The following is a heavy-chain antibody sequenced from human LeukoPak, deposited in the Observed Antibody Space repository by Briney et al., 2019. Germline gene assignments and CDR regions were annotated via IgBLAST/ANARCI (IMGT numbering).Heavy chain of an antibody. V-gene: IGHV3-7*01. J-gene: IGHJ5*02. Sequence: GGSLRLSCAASGFTFSSYWVSWVRQAPGKGLEWVANIKQDGSEKYYVDSVKGRFTISRDNAKNSLYLQMNSLRAEDTAVYYCARDIPSIGYNWFDPWGQGTLVTVSS. CDR1: GFTFSSYW. D-gene: IGHD1-26*01. CDR2: IKQDGSEK. CDR3: ARDIPSIGYNWFDP.